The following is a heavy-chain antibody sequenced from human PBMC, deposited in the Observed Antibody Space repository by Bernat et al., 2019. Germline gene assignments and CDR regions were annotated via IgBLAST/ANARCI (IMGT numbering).Heavy chain of an antibody. CDR2: ISGSGGSA. Sequence: EVQLLESGGGLVQPGGSLRLSCAASGFTFRIYAMNWVRQAPGKGLEWVSAISGSGGSANYADSVKGRFTISRDNAKNSLYLQMNSLRAEDTAVYYCARDRGWLQSDYWGQGTLVTVSS. CDR3: ARDRGWLQSDY. CDR1: GFTFRIYA. V-gene: IGHV3-23*01. J-gene: IGHJ4*02. D-gene: IGHD5-24*01.